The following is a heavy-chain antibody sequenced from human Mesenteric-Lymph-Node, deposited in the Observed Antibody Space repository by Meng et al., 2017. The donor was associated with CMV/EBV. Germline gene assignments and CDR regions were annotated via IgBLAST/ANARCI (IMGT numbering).Heavy chain of an antibody. Sequence: GGSLRLSCKGSGYSFTSYWIGWVRQMPGKGLEWMGIIYPGDSDTRYSPSFQGQVTISADKSISTAYLQWSSLKASDTAMYYCARRRYDSSGYYFDYWGQGTLVTVSS. CDR3: ARRRYDSSGYYFDY. J-gene: IGHJ4*02. D-gene: IGHD3-22*01. V-gene: IGHV5-51*01. CDR1: GYSFTSYW. CDR2: IYPGDSDT.